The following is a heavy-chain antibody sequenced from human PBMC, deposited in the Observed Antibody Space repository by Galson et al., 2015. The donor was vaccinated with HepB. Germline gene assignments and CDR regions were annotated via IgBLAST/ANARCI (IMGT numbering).Heavy chain of an antibody. V-gene: IGHV3-30-3*01. CDR3: ARESFGVVNLDY. D-gene: IGHD3-3*01. J-gene: IGHJ4*02. Sequence: FLGLSCAASGFTFSSQAIHWVRQAPGKGLEWVAVISSAGSNNYYADSVKGRCTISRDNSKNTLYLQMNSLRPENTAVYSCARESFGVVNLDYWGQGTLVTVSS. CDR1: GFTFSSQA. CDR2: ISSAGSNN.